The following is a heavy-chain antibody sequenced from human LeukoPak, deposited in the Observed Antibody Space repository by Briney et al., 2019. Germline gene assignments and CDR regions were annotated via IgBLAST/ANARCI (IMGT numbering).Heavy chain of an antibody. J-gene: IGHJ6*02. Sequence: SETLSLTCAVSGGSISSSNWWSWVRQPPGKGLEWIGEIYHSGSTNYNPSLKSRVTISVDKSKNQFSLKLSSVTAADTAVYYCARVPAALNYYYYYGMDVWGQGTTVTVSS. CDR2: IYHSGST. CDR1: GGSISSSNW. D-gene: IGHD2-2*01. CDR3: ARVPAALNYYYYYGMDV. V-gene: IGHV4-4*02.